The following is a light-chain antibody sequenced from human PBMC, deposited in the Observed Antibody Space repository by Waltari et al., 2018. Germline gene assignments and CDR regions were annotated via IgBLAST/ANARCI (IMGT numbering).Light chain of an antibody. Sequence: DIQMTQPPSPLPASVGDRVTITCRASQSISSYLNWYQQKPGKAPKLLIYAASSLQSGVPSRFSGSGSGTDFTLTISSLQPEDFATYYCQQSYSTPPYTFGQGTKLEIK. CDR1: QSISSY. CDR3: QQSYSTPPYT. CDR2: AAS. J-gene: IGKJ2*01. V-gene: IGKV1-39*01.